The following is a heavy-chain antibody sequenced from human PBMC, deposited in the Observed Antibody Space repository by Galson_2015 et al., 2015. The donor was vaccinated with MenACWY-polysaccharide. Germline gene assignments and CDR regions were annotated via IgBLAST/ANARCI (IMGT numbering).Heavy chain of an antibody. CDR3: VRGLSGDY. CDR1: GFTFSSYG. D-gene: IGHD3-10*01. CDR2: ISDGGGRT. Sequence: SLRLSCAASGFTFSSYGMSWVRQAPGKGLGWVSGISDGGGRTYYADSVKGRFTISRDSSKNTLYLQMNSLRAEDTATYYCVRGLSGDYWGQGTLVTVSS. J-gene: IGHJ4*02. V-gene: IGHV3-23*01.